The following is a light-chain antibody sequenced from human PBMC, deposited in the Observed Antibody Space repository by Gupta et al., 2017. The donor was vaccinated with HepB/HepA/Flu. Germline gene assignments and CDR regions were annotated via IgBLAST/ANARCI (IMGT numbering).Light chain of an antibody. CDR2: TAS. Sequence: DIHVTQSPSSLSASVLDTVTITCRASQSITSYLYWYQQKPGQAPKLLIYTASTGKSGVPSRFSGSRSGTDFTLTINGLQPEDFASYSCQHRDSSPVKFGQGTTVDIK. V-gene: IGKV1-39*01. J-gene: IGKJ1*01. CDR1: QSITSY. CDR3: QHRDSSPVK.